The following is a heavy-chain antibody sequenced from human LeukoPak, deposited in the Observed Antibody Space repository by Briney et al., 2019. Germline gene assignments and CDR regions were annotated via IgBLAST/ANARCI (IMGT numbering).Heavy chain of an antibody. CDR2: IYPGDSDT. J-gene: IGHJ4*02. Sequence: GESLQISSKGSAYSFTSYWIGCVRQLPGKGLEWMGIIYPGDSDTRYSPSFQGQVTISADKSLNTAYLQLNSLKASDTALYYCARGSGSYHTAYMNWGQGSPVTVSS. D-gene: IGHD1-26*01. V-gene: IGHV5-51*01. CDR1: AYSFTSYW. CDR3: ARGSGSYHTAYMN.